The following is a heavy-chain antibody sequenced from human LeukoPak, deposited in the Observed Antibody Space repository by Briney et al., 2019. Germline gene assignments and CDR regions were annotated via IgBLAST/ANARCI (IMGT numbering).Heavy chain of an antibody. Sequence: GGSLRLSCAASGFTLSSYSMNWVRQAPGKGLEWVSYISSSSSTIYYADSVKGRFTISRDNAKNSLYLQMNSLRAEDTAVYYCARGGDIVVVPAADLDYWGQGTLVTVSS. J-gene: IGHJ4*02. CDR1: GFTLSSYS. D-gene: IGHD2-2*01. CDR3: ARGGDIVVVPAADLDY. CDR2: ISSSSSTI. V-gene: IGHV3-48*01.